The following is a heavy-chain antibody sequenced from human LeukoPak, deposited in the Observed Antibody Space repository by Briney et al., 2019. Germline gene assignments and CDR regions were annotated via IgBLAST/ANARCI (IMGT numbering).Heavy chain of an antibody. CDR2: IVVGSGNT. CDR3: AASPDYYDSSGYSYYFDY. Sequence: SVKVSCKASGFTFTSSTVQRVRQARGQRLEWIGWIVVGSGNTNYAQKFQERVTITRDMSTCTAYMELSIMRSEATAVYYCAASPDYYDSSGYSYYFDYWGQGTLVTVSS. D-gene: IGHD3-22*01. J-gene: IGHJ4*02. V-gene: IGHV1-58*01. CDR1: GFTFTSST.